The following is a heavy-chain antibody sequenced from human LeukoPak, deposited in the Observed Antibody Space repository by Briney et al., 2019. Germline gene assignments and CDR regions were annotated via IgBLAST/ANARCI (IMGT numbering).Heavy chain of an antibody. Sequence: PGGSLRLSCAASGFTFSSYWMSWVRQAPGKGLEWVANIKQDGSEKYYVDSVKGRFTISRDNAKNSLYLQTNSLRAEDTAVYYCARDWGTGDHDYWGQGTLVTVSS. CDR3: ARDWGTGDHDY. D-gene: IGHD7-27*01. CDR1: GFTFSSYW. CDR2: IKQDGSEK. J-gene: IGHJ4*02. V-gene: IGHV3-7*01.